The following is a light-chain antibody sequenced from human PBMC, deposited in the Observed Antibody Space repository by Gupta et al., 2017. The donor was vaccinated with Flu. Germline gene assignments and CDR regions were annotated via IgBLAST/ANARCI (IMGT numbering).Light chain of an antibody. CDR2: GTS. Sequence: GTLSVSPGERVILSCRASESVSRNYLAWYQQKPGQAPRLLIYGTSNRAPGIPDRFSGSGSGTDFTLTISRLEPEDSASFYCHQDGNSPYTFGQGTKLEIK. J-gene: IGKJ2*01. V-gene: IGKV3-20*01. CDR3: HQDGNSPYT. CDR1: ESVSRNY.